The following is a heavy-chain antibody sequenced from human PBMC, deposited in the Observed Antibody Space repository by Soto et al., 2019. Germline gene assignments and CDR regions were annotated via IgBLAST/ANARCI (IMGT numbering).Heavy chain of an antibody. J-gene: IGHJ6*02. Sequence: QVQLVQSGAEVKKPGSSVKVSCKASGGNPSNSAFSWVRQAPGQGLEWMGGIIPVFGIVNYAPKLQGRVTITADEATNTAHIELSKLRSEDTAMYYCATGRIRVAGSSAYYGMDVWGQGTTVTVS. D-gene: IGHD6-19*01. V-gene: IGHV1-69*01. CDR2: IIPVFGIV. CDR3: ATGRIRVAGSSAYYGMDV. CDR1: GGNPSNSA.